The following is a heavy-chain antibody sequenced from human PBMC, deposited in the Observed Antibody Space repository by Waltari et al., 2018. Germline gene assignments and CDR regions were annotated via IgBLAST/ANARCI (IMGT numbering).Heavy chain of an antibody. CDR3: AREKALGQGYGMDV. J-gene: IGHJ6*02. V-gene: IGHV3-33*01. Sequence: QVQLVESGGGVVQPGRSLRLSCAASGFTFSSYGMHWVRQAPGKGLEWVAVIWYDGSNKYYADSVKGRFTISRDNSKNTLYLQMNSLRAEDTAVYYCAREKALGQGYGMDVWGQGTTVTVSS. CDR1: GFTFSSYG. CDR2: IWYDGSNK.